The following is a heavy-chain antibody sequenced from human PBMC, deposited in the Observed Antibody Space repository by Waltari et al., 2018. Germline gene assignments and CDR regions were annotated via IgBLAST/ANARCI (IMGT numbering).Heavy chain of an antibody. Sequence: QVQLVQSGAEVKKPGASVKVSCMASGYTFTGYYMHWVRQAPGQGLEWMGWINPNSGGTNYAQKFQGRVTMTRDTYISTAYMELSRLRSDDTAVYYCAREGVPKGYCSSTSCAPGWFDPWGQGTLVTVSS. V-gene: IGHV1-2*02. D-gene: IGHD2-2*01. J-gene: IGHJ5*02. CDR1: GYTFTGYY. CDR2: INPNSGGT. CDR3: AREGVPKGYCSSTSCAPGWFDP.